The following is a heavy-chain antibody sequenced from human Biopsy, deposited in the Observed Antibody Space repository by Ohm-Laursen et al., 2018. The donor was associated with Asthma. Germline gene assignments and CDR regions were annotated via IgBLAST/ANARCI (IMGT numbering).Heavy chain of an antibody. Sequence: GTLSLTCSVYGGSISSSYWSWIRQSPEKGLEWMGNVYWTGSTNYNPSLKSRITMSVDTSKNRMFLELTSVTAADTAIYYCVRAVRNEQWLAPFDYWGQGKPVTVSS. J-gene: IGHJ4*02. CDR2: VYWTGST. D-gene: IGHD6-19*01. CDR3: VRAVRNEQWLAPFDY. CDR1: GGSISSSY. V-gene: IGHV4-59*01.